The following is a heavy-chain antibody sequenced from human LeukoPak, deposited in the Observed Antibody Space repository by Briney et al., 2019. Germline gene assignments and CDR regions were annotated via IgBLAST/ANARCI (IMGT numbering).Heavy chain of an antibody. J-gene: IGHJ4*02. CDR1: GGSISSSSYY. V-gene: IGHV4-39*07. CDR3: ARGHDYVWGSPPPFDY. Sequence: SETLSLTCTVSGGSISSSSYYWGWIRQPPGKGLEWIGSIYYSGSTNYNPSPKSRVTISVDTSKNQFSLKLSSVTAADTAVYYCARGHDYVWGSPPPFDYWGQGTLVTVSS. CDR2: IYYSGST. D-gene: IGHD3-16*01.